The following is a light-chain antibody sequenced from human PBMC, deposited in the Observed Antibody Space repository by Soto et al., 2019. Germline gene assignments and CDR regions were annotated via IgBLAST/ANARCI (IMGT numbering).Light chain of an antibody. CDR2: DNN. V-gene: IGLV1-51*01. J-gene: IGLJ2*01. Sequence: QSVLTQPPSVSAAPGQQVTISCSGSSSNIGNNYVSWYQQFPGTAPKLLIYDNNKRPSGIPDRFSGSKSGTSATLGITGLQTWDEADYYCGTWDSSLSAGVFGGGTKLTVL. CDR1: SSNIGNNY. CDR3: GTWDSSLSAGV.